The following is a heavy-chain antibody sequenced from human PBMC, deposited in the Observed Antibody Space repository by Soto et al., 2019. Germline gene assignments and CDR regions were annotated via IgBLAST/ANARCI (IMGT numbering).Heavy chain of an antibody. Sequence: GGSLRLSCAASGFTFSSYAMHWVRQAPGKGLEYVSAISSNGGSTYYANSVKGRFTISRDNSKNTLYLQMGSLRAEDMAVYYCARARTADHYYYYYYMDVWGKGTTVTVSS. CDR2: ISSNGGST. J-gene: IGHJ6*03. D-gene: IGHD2-21*02. CDR1: GFTFSSYA. V-gene: IGHV3-64*01. CDR3: ARARTADHYYYYYYMDV.